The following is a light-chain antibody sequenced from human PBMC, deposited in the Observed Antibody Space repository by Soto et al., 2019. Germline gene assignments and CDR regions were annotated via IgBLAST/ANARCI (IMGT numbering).Light chain of an antibody. CDR1: TSKTGAGYD. V-gene: IGLV1-40*01. Sequence: QSVLTQPPSVSGAPGQRVTISCTGGTSKTGAGYDVHWYQQLPGTAPKLLIYGNSNRPSGVPDRFSGSKSGTSASLAITGLQAEDEADYYCQSYDSSLSGYVFGTGTKLTVL. J-gene: IGLJ1*01. CDR2: GNS. CDR3: QSYDSSLSGYV.